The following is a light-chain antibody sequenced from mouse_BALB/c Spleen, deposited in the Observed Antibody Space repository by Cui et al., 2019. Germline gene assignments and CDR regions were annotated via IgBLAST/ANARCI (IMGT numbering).Light chain of an antibody. CDR1: ENIYSY. CDR2: NAK. CDR3: QHNYGTFT. J-gene: IGKJ4*01. V-gene: IGKV12-44*01. Sequence: DIQMTQSPASLSASVGETVTITCRASENIYSYLAWYQQKQGKSPQLLVYNAKTLAEGVPSRFSGSGSGTQFSLKINSLQPEDFGSYYCQHNYGTFTFGSGTKLEIK.